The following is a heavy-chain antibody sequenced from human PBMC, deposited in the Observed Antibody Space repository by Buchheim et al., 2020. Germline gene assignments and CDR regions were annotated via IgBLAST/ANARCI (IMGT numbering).Heavy chain of an antibody. V-gene: IGHV3-30-3*01. CDR1: GFTFSSYA. CDR3: ARGGIAARPRWFDP. J-gene: IGHJ5*02. CDR2: ISYDGSNK. D-gene: IGHD6-6*01. Sequence: QVQLVESGGGVVQPGRSLRLSCAASGFTFSSYAMHWVRQAPGKGLEWVAVISYDGSNKYYADSAKGRFTISRANSTNTLYLQMNSLRAEDTAVYYCARGGIAARPRWFDPWGQGTL.